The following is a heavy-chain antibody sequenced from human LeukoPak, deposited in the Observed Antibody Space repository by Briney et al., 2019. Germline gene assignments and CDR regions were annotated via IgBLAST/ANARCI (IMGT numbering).Heavy chain of an antibody. D-gene: IGHD1-26*01. Sequence: GGSLRLSCAASGFTFSSYGMHWVRQAPGKGLEWVAVIWYDGSNKYYADSVKGRFTISRDNSKNTLYLQMNSLRAEDTAVYYCARDGVGANGPGFDYWGQGTLVTVSS. J-gene: IGHJ4*02. CDR2: IWYDGSNK. CDR3: ARDGVGANGPGFDY. CDR1: GFTFSSYG. V-gene: IGHV3-33*01.